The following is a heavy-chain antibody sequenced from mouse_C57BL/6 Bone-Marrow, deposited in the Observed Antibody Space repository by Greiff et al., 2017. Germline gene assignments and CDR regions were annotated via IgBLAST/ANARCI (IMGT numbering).Heavy chain of an antibody. CDR1: GFTFSSSA. Sequence: EVQRVESGGGLVKPGGSLKLSCAASGFTFSSSAMSWVRQTPEKRLEWVATISDGGSYTYYPDNVKGRFTISRDNAKNNLYLQMSHLKSEDTAMYYCARARDVYSFAYWGQGTLVTVSA. J-gene: IGHJ3*01. CDR3: ARARDVYSFAY. V-gene: IGHV5-4*01. CDR2: ISDGGSYT. D-gene: IGHD2-3*01.